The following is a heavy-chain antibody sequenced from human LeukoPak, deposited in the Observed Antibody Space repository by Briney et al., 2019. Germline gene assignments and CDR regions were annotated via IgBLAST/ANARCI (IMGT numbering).Heavy chain of an antibody. D-gene: IGHD3-22*01. CDR3: ARESYDSSGYPGWFDP. J-gene: IGHJ5*02. CDR1: GGTFSSYA. CDR2: IIPIFGTA. Sequence: REASVKVSCKASGGTFSSYAISWVRQAPGQGLEWMGGIIPIFGTANYAQKFQGRVTITADESTSTAYMELSSLRSEDTAVYYCARESYDSSGYPGWFDPWGQGTLVTVSS. V-gene: IGHV1-69*13.